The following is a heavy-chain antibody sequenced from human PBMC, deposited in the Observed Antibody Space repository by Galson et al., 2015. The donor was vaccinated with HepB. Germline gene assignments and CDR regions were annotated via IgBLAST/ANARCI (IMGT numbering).Heavy chain of an antibody. CDR2: ISSSSSYI. V-gene: IGHV3-21*01. J-gene: IGHJ4*02. CDR1: GFTFSSYS. CDR3: ARAPPLTGKGLDYFDY. Sequence: SLRLSCAASGFTFSSYSMNWVRQAPGKGLEWVSSISSSSSYIYYADSVKGRFTIFRDNAKNSLYLQMNSLRAEDTAVYYCARAPPLTGKGLDYFDYWGQGTLVTVSS. D-gene: IGHD3-9*01.